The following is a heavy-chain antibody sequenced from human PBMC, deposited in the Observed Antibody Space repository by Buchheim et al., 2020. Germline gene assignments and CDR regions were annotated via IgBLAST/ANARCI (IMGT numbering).Heavy chain of an antibody. V-gene: IGHV3-7*01. CDR2: IKQDGSEK. Sequence: EVQLVESGGGLVQPGGSLRLSCAASGFTFSSYEMNWVRQAPGKGLEWVANIKQDGSEKYYVDSVKGRFTISRDNAKNSLYLQMNSLRAEDTAVYYCARDRYYDFWSGWGSFNYWGQGTL. D-gene: IGHD3-3*01. J-gene: IGHJ4*02. CDR3: ARDRYYDFWSGWGSFNY. CDR1: GFTFSSYE.